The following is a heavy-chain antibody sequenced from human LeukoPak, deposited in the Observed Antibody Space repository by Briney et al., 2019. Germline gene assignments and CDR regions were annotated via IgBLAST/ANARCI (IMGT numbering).Heavy chain of an antibody. CDR2: IYYSGST. J-gene: IGHJ5*02. D-gene: IGHD3-9*01. Sequence: SETLSLTCTVSGGSISSSSYYWGRIRQPPGKGLEWIGTIYYSGSTFYNPSLKSRVTISVDTSKNQFSLNLSSVTAADTAVYYCARSYDVLTGRPLDTWGQGALVTVSS. CDR3: ARSYDVLTGRPLDT. CDR1: GGSISSSSYY. V-gene: IGHV4-39*01.